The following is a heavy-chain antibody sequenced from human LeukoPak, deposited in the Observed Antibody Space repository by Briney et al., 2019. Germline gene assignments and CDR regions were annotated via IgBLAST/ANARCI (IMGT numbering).Heavy chain of an antibody. V-gene: IGHV3-64D*09. CDR3: ARDYDFWGNNWFDP. Sequence: GGSLRLSCSASGFTFRNYAIHWVRQAPGKGLEYVSGISRNGDSTYYADSMKGRFSISRDNSKNTLYLQMSSLRNEDTAVYYCARDYDFWGNNWFDPWGQGTLATVSS. CDR1: GFTFRNYA. J-gene: IGHJ5*02. D-gene: IGHD3/OR15-3a*01. CDR2: ISRNGDST.